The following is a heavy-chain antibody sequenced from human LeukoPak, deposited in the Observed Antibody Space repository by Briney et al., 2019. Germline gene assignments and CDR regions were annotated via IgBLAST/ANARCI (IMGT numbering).Heavy chain of an antibody. CDR3: ARDLLYSSGPNWFDP. CDR1: GYSISSDYY. Sequence: RPSETLSLTCAVSGYSISSDYYWGWIRQPPGKGLEWIGSIYRSGSTYYNPSLKSRVTISVDTSKNQFSLKVNSVTAADTAVYYCARDLLYSSGPNWFDPWGQGTLVTVSS. V-gene: IGHV4-38-2*02. J-gene: IGHJ5*02. CDR2: IYRSGST. D-gene: IGHD6-19*01.